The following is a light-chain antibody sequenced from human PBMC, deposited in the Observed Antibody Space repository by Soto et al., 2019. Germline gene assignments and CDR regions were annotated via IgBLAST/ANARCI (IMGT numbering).Light chain of an antibody. J-gene: IGLJ1*01. V-gene: IGLV1-40*01. CDR2: GNS. CDR3: QSYDSSLSGYYV. Sequence: LTQPPSVSGAPGQRVTISCTGSSSNIGAGYDVHWYQQLPGTAPKLLIYGNSNRPSGVPDRFSGSKSGTSASLAITGLQAEDEADYYCQSYDSSLSGYYVFGTGTKVTVL. CDR1: SSNIGAGYD.